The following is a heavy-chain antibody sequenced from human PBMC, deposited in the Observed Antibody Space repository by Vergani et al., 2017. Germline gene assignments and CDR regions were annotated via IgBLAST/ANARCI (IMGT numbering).Heavy chain of an antibody. D-gene: IGHD1-1*01. J-gene: IGHJ4*02. CDR2: IYPADSDT. Sequence: EVELVQSGPEMRKPGESLKISCKGSEYSFGNYWNGWVRQMPGKGLEWMGIIYPADSDTRYSPSFHGQVTISADKSISTAFLQWDSLKASDTALYYCARHTTYTDSWGQGTLVTVSS. CDR1: EYSFGNYW. V-gene: IGHV5-51*01. CDR3: ARHTTYTDS.